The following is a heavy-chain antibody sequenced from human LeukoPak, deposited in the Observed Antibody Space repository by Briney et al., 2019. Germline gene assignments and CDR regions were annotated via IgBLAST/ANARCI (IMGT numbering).Heavy chain of an antibody. J-gene: IGHJ4*02. V-gene: IGHV3-74*01. CDR2: INSDGSST. CDR1: VFTFSSYW. D-gene: IGHD2-15*01. CDR3: ARPVYCSGGSCYSSFDY. Sequence: PGGSLRLSCAASVFTFSSYWMHWVRQAPGKGLVWVSRINSDGSSTSYADSVKGRFTISRDNAKNTLYLQLNSLRAEDTAVYYCARPVYCSGGSCYSSFDYWGQGTLVTVSS.